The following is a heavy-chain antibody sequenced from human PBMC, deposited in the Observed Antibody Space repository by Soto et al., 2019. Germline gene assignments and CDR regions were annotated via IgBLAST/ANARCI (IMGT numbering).Heavy chain of an antibody. D-gene: IGHD6-13*01. CDR2: ISSSGSTI. V-gene: IGHV3-11*01. J-gene: IGHJ6*02. CDR1: GFTFSDYY. CDR3: ARDYTCRYSSSWVCQYYGMDV. Sequence: GGSLRLSCAASGFTFSDYYMSWIRQAPGKGLEWVSYISSSGSTIYYADSVKGRFTISRDNAKNSLYLQMNSLRAEDTAVYYCARDYTCRYSSSWVCQYYGMDVWGQGTTVTVSS.